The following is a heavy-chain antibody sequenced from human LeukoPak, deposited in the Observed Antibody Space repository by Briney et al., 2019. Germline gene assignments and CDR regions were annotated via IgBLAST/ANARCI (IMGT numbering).Heavy chain of an antibody. Sequence: QTGGSLRLSCAASGFSFSSYAMSWVRQAPGKGLEWVSGISGSGGSRSYTDSVKGRFTISRDNSKNTLYLQMNSLRAEDTAVYYCAKLREWELPDLFDYWGQGTLVTVSS. CDR1: GFSFSSYA. CDR2: ISGSGGSR. CDR3: AKLREWELPDLFDY. V-gene: IGHV3-23*01. D-gene: IGHD1-26*01. J-gene: IGHJ4*02.